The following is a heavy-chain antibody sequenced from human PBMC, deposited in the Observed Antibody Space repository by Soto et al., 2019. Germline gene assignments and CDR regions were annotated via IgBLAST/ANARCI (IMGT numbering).Heavy chain of an antibody. D-gene: IGHD2-2*01. CDR3: AREDRDRETGLVPAAIDGVDV. V-gene: IGHV1-69*08. CDR1: GGTFSRYS. J-gene: IGHJ6*02. Sequence: QVQLVQSGAEVKKPGSSVKVSCKASGGTFSRYSFTWVRQAPGHRLEWMGRIIPVFGIASYAQKFQGRVTMTAAKAKSTAYMELISLRSEDTAVYYCAREDRDRETGLVPAAIDGVDVWGQGTTVTVSS. CDR2: IIPVFGIA.